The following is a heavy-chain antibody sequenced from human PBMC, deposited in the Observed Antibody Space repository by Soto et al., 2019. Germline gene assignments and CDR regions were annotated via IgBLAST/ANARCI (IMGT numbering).Heavy chain of an antibody. Sequence: ASVKVSCKASGYTFTSYDINWVRQATGQGLEWMGWMNPNSGNTGYAQKFQGRVTMTRNTSISTAYMELSSLRSEDTAVYYCARGSGYNWNDVSPAFDIWGQGTMVTVSS. CDR1: GYTFTSYD. CDR3: ARGSGYNWNDVSPAFDI. J-gene: IGHJ3*02. CDR2: MNPNSGNT. V-gene: IGHV1-8*01. D-gene: IGHD1-1*01.